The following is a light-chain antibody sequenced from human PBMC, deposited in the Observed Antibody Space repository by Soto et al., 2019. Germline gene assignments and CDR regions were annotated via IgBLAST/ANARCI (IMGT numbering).Light chain of an antibody. CDR3: LLYVGSGISV. J-gene: IGLJ2*01. Sequence: QAVVTQEPSFSVSPGGTVTLTCGLSSGSVSTAYYASWYQQTPGQAPRTLIYNTDIRSSGVPDRFSGSILGSKAALTITGAHGDDESDYYCLLYVGSGISVFGGGTKLTVL. CDR2: NTD. V-gene: IGLV8-61*01. CDR1: SGSVSTAYY.